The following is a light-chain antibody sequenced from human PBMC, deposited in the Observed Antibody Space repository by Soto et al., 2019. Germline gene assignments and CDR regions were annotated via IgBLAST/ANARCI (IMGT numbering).Light chain of an antibody. CDR2: GAS. V-gene: IGKV3-20*01. CDR3: QQYGSSPLT. CDR1: QTVSFSY. Sequence: EIVLTQSPGTLSLSPGDRATLSCRASQTVSFSYLAWYQQKPGQAPRLLIYGASSRATGIPDRFSGSESGTDFTLTISRLEPEDFAVYRCQQYGSSPLTFGGGTKVEIK. J-gene: IGKJ4*01.